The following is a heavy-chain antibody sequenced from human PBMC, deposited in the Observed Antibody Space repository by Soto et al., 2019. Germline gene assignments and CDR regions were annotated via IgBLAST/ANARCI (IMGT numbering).Heavy chain of an antibody. CDR1: GGTFSSYA. V-gene: IGHV1-69*01. J-gene: IGHJ6*02. CDR2: IIPISETT. CDR3: ARSQGSSTRLEIYYYYYSGMDV. D-gene: IGHD2-2*01. Sequence: QVQLVQSGAEVKKPGSSVKVSCKASGGTFSSYAISWVRQAPGQGLEWMGGIIPISETTNYAQKFQGRVTITADESKSTAYMELSSLRSEDTAVYYCARSQGSSTRLEIYYYYYSGMDVWGQGTTVTVSS.